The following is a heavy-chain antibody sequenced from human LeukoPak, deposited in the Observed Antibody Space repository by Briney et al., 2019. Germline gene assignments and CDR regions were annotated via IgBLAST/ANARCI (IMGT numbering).Heavy chain of an antibody. V-gene: IGHV3-43*01. CDR2: ISWDGGST. Sequence: GGSLRLSCAASGFTFDDYTMHRLRQAPGKGLEWVSLISWDGGSTYYADSVKGRFTISRDNSKNSLYLQMNSLSTEDTALYYCAKGHSVWVKGEAFDIWGQGTMVTVSS. D-gene: IGHD3-10*01. CDR1: GFTFDDYT. CDR3: AKGHSVWVKGEAFDI. J-gene: IGHJ3*02.